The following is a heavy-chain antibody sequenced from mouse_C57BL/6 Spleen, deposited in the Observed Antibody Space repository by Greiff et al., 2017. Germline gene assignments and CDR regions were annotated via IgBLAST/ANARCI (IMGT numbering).Heavy chain of an antibody. Sequence: VQLQQSGPELVKPGASVKISCKASGYSFTDYNMNWVKQSNGKSLEWIGVINPNYGTTSYNQKFKGKATLTVDQSSSTAYMQLHSLTSEDSAVYYCASYSYPSYYAMDYWGQGTSVTVSS. CDR1: GYSFTDYN. D-gene: IGHD2-12*01. V-gene: IGHV1-39*01. CDR2: INPNYGTT. J-gene: IGHJ4*01. CDR3: ASYSYPSYYAMDY.